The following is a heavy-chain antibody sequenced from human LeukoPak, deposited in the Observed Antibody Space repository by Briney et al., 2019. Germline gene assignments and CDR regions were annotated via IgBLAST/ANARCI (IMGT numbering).Heavy chain of an antibody. Sequence: SETLSLTCTVFGGSIKNYYWSWIRQPPGKGLEWIGNIYISGNTNYNPSLKSRVTISVDTSKNQFSLNLSSVTAADTAVYYCARQPGYGDQVFDHWGQGTLVTVS. D-gene: IGHD4-17*01. V-gene: IGHV4-4*09. CDR3: ARQPGYGDQVFDH. CDR1: GGSIKNYY. CDR2: IYISGNT. J-gene: IGHJ4*02.